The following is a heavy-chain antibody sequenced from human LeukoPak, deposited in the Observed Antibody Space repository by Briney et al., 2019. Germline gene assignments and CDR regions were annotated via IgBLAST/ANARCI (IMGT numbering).Heavy chain of an antibody. Sequence: GGFLRLSCVGSGFTSIAYALTWARQAPGKGLEWVSGISGGGVTTYYADSVKGRFTISRDNSKNTLYLQMNSLRADDTAIYYCARNQQLGGHSYYYYGMDVWGQGTTVTVSS. CDR1: GFTSIAYA. V-gene: IGHV3-23*01. D-gene: IGHD3-16*01. CDR2: ISGGGVTT. CDR3: ARNQQLGGHSYYYYGMDV. J-gene: IGHJ6*02.